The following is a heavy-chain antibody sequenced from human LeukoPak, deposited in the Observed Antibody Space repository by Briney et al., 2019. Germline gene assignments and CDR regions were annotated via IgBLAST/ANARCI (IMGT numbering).Heavy chain of an antibody. Sequence: GGSLRLSCAASGFTFDDYAMHWVRQAPGEGLEWVSGISWKRGHIGYADSVKGRFTISRDNAKNSLYRQMNSLRAEDTAVYSCAELGITMIGGVWGKGTTVTISS. D-gene: IGHD3-10*02. CDR3: AELGITMIGGV. CDR1: GFTFDDYA. V-gene: IGHV3-9*01. J-gene: IGHJ6*04. CDR2: ISWKRGHI.